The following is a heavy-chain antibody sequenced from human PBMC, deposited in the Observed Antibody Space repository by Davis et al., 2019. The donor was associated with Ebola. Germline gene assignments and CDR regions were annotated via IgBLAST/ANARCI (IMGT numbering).Heavy chain of an antibody. Sequence: PGGSLRLSCAASGFTFSSYAMHWVRQAPGKGLEWVAVISYDGSNKYYADSVKGRFTISRDNSKNTLYLQMNSLRAEDTAVYYCAREWVRGAHKSGDFDYWGQGTLVTVSS. D-gene: IGHD3-10*01. CDR1: GFTFSSYA. CDR3: AREWVRGAHKSGDFDY. V-gene: IGHV3-30*04. J-gene: IGHJ4*02. CDR2: ISYDGSNK.